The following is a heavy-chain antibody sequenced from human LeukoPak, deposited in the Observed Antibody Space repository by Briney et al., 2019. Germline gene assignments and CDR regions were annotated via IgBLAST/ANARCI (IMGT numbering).Heavy chain of an antibody. Sequence: GGSLRLSCAASGFTFSSYWMHWVRQAPGKGLVWVSRINGDGSFTNYADSVKGRFTISRDNAKNTVDLRMNTLTAEDTAVYYCARDLRSWSDSWGQGTLVTVSS. CDR2: INGDGSFT. J-gene: IGHJ5*01. CDR1: GFTFSSYW. V-gene: IGHV3-74*01. CDR3: ARDLRSWSDS.